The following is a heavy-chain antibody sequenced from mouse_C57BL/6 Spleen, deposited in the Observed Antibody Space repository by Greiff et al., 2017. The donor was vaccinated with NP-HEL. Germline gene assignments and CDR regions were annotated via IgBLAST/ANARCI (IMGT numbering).Heavy chain of an antibody. CDR2: IFPGSGST. CDR1: GYTFTDYY. D-gene: IGHD1-1*01. Sequence: QVQLQQSGPELVKPGASVKISCKASGYTFTDYYINWVKQRPGQGLEWIGWIFPGSGSTYYNEKFKGKATLTVDKSSSTAYMLLSSLTSEDSAFYFCARSGITTVVGDAMDYWGQGTSVTVSS. CDR3: ARSGITTVVGDAMDY. V-gene: IGHV1-75*01. J-gene: IGHJ4*01.